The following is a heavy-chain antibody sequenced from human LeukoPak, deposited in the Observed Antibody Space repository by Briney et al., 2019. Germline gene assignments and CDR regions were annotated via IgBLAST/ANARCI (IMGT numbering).Heavy chain of an antibody. CDR3: ARHSLYYDFSLFDY. CDR2: IYYSGTT. CDR1: AFSISSSYYY. Sequence: PSETLSLTCSVSAFSISSSYYYWGWIRQPPGKGLEWIGSIYYSGTTYYNPSLKSRVTISVDTSMNQFSLKMSSVTAADTAVYYCARHSLYYDFSLFDYWGLRTLVTVSS. D-gene: IGHD3-3*01. V-gene: IGHV4-39*01. J-gene: IGHJ4*02.